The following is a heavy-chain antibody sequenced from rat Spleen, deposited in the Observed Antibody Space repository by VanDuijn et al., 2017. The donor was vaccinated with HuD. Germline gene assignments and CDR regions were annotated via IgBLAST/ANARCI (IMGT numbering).Heavy chain of an antibody. Sequence: EVQLQESGPGLVKPSQSLSLTCSVTGYSITNNYWGWIRKFPGNKMEWIGHISYTGTTSYNPSLKSRISMTRDTSRNQFFLQLNSVTTEDTATYYCAGHGYGYTHYFDYWGQGVMVTVSS. CDR1: GYSITNNY. D-gene: IGHD1-11*01. CDR2: ISYTGTT. V-gene: IGHV3-1*01. J-gene: IGHJ2*01. CDR3: AGHGYGYTHYFDY.